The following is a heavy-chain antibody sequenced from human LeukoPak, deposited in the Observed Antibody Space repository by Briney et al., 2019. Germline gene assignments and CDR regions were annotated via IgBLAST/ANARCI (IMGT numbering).Heavy chain of an antibody. D-gene: IGHD3-10*01. J-gene: IGHJ4*02. CDR1: GGTXSSYA. CDR3: ARFSDGDGEGY. V-gene: IGHV1-69*13. CDR2: IIPIFGTA. Sequence: ASVKVSCKASGGTXSSYAISWVRQAPGQGLEWTGGIIPIFGTANYAQKFQGRVTITADESTSTAYMELSSLRSEDTAVYYCARFSDGDGEGYWGQGTLVTVSS.